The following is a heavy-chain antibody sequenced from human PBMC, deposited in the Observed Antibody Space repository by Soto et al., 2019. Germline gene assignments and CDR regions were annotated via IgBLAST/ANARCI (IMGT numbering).Heavy chain of an antibody. Sequence: EVQLVESGGGLVQPGGSLRLSCAASGFTFSSYSMNWVRQAPGKGLEWVSYISSSSSTIYYADSVKGRFTISRDNAKNSLYLQMNSLIDEDTAVYYCARAGTYDFWSGYYFDYWGQGTLVTVSS. D-gene: IGHD3-3*01. CDR2: ISSSSSTI. J-gene: IGHJ4*02. CDR3: ARAGTYDFWSGYYFDY. CDR1: GFTFSSYS. V-gene: IGHV3-48*02.